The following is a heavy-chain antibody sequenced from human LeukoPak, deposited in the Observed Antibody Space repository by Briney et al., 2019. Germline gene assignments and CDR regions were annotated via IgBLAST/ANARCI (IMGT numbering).Heavy chain of an antibody. CDR1: GFTFSSYW. Sequence: GGSLRLSCAASGFTFSSYWMHWVRQAPGKGLVWVSRINSDGSGTSYADSVKGRFTISRDNAKNTLYLQMNSLRAEDTAVYYCARGTTVAHYYYYGMDVWGQGTTVTVSS. D-gene: IGHD4-11*01. CDR2: INSDGSGT. CDR3: ARGTTVAHYYYYGMDV. J-gene: IGHJ6*02. V-gene: IGHV3-74*01.